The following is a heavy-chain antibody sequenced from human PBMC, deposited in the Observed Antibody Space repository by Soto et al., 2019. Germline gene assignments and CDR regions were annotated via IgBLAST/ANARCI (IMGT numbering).Heavy chain of an antibody. J-gene: IGHJ4*02. CDR3: ARGEYYYDSSGYYPSFDY. CDR2: IWYDGSNK. Sequence: GGSLRLSCAASGFTFSSYGMHWVRQAPGKGLEWVAVIWYDGSNKYYADSVKGRFTISRDNSKNTLYLQMNSLRAEDTAVYYCARGEYYYDSSGYYPSFDYWGQGTLVTVSS. D-gene: IGHD3-22*01. V-gene: IGHV3-33*01. CDR1: GFTFSSYG.